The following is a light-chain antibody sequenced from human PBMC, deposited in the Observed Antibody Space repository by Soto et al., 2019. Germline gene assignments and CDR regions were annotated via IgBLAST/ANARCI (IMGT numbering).Light chain of an antibody. J-gene: IGLJ2*01. CDR1: PGDVGAYSH. CDR3: SSFTSSSTVV. CDR2: DVT. Sequence: QSALTQPASVSGSPGQSITISCTGSPGDVGAYSHVSWYQQHPGKAPTLLIYDVTNRPSGISNRFSGSKSGNTASLTISGLQAEDEADYYCSSFTSSSTVVFGGGTKLTVL. V-gene: IGLV2-14*03.